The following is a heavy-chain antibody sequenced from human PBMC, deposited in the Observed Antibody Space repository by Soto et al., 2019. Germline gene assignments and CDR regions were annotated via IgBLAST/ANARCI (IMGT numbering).Heavy chain of an antibody. D-gene: IGHD2-21*01. CDR3: ARAGIRTSFDY. V-gene: IGHV3-49*03. CDR2: IRSKAYGGRT. J-gene: IGHJ4*02. CDR1: GFTFGDYP. Sequence: GGSLRLSCTASGFTFGDYPMSWFRQAPGKGLEWVGFIRSKAYGGRTEYAASVKGRFTISRDDSKSIAYLQMNSLKTEDTAVYYCARAGIRTSFDYCGQGTLVTVSS.